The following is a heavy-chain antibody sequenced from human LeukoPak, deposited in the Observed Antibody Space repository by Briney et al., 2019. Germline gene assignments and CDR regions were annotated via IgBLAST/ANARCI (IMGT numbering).Heavy chain of an antibody. D-gene: IGHD2-15*01. CDR2: MYYSGST. CDR3: ARDDVVVVAARFDY. V-gene: IGHV4-59*01. J-gene: IGHJ4*02. CDR1: GGSISSYY. Sequence: SETLSLTCTVSGGSISSYYWSWIRQPPGKGLEWIGYMYYSGSTNYNPSLKSRVTISVDTSKNQFSLKVSSVTAADTAVYYCARDDVVVVAARFDYWGQGTLVTVSS.